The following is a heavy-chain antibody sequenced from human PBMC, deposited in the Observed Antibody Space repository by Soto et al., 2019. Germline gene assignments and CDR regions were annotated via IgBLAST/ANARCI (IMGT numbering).Heavy chain of an antibody. V-gene: IGHV3-33*01. J-gene: IGHJ6*02. D-gene: IGHD2-15*01. Sequence: VQLVESGGGVVQPGRSLRLSCAASGFTFSSYGMHWVRQAPGKGLEWVAVIWYDGSNKYYADSVKGRFTISRDNSKTTLYLQMNSLRAEDTAVYYCARDGKGGMDVWGQGTTVTVSS. CDR1: GFTFSSYG. CDR3: ARDGKGGMDV. CDR2: IWYDGSNK.